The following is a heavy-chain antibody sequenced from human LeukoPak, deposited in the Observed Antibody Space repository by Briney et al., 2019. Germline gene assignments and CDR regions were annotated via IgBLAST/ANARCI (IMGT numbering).Heavy chain of an antibody. CDR3: ARVYDSSFVHYFDY. Sequence: SETLSLTCTVSGGSISSYYWSWIRQPPGKGLEWIGYIYYSGSTNYNPSLKSRVTISVDTSKNQFSLKLSSVTAADTAVYYCARVYDSSFVHYFDYWGQGTLVTVSS. CDR2: IYYSGST. V-gene: IGHV4-59*01. D-gene: IGHD3-22*01. J-gene: IGHJ4*02. CDR1: GGSISSYY.